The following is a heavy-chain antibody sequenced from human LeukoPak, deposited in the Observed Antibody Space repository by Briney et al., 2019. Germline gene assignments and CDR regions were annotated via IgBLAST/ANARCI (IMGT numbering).Heavy chain of an antibody. Sequence: GSSLRLSCAASGFSFTSYGMHWVRQAPGKGLEWVALITYDGYYKYYSDSVKGRFTISSDTSKNTLYLQMNSLRAEDTAVYYCARDLSPVVRASPMGYWGQGTLVTVSS. V-gene: IGHV3-30*03. CDR2: ITYDGYYK. CDR1: GFSFTSYG. D-gene: IGHD3-10*01. J-gene: IGHJ4*02. CDR3: ARDLSPVVRASPMGY.